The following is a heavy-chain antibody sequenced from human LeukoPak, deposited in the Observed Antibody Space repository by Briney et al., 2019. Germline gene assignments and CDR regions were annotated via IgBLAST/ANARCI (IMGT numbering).Heavy chain of an antibody. CDR1: GGSISSYY. V-gene: IGHV4-34*01. Sequence: SETLSLTCTVSGGSISSYYWSWIRQPPGKGLEWIGEINHSGSTNYNPSLKSRVTISVDTSKNQFSLKLSSVTAADTAVYYCARGPQYCTNGVCPFDYWGQGTLVTVSS. CDR2: INHSGST. CDR3: ARGPQYCTNGVCPFDY. J-gene: IGHJ4*02. D-gene: IGHD2-8*01.